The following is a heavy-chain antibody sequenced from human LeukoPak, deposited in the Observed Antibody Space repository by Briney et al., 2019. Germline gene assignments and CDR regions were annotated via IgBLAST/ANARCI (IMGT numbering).Heavy chain of an antibody. CDR3: SRRFLDLLAHDY. CDR2: IFYSGST. J-gene: IGHJ4*02. CDR1: GGSIGVTNYY. D-gene: IGHD3/OR15-3a*01. V-gene: IGHV4-39*01. Sequence: SETLSLTCTVSGGSIGVTNYYWGWFRQPPGKGLEWIGNIFYSGSTFYNPSFQSRITISVDTSKNQFSLKLGSVTAADTAVYYCSRRFLDLLAHDYWGRGSLVTLSS.